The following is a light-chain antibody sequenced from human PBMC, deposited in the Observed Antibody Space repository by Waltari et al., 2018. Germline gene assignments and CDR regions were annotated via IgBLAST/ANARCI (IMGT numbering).Light chain of an antibody. CDR3: QVWDAKTDPGV. CDR2: SYN. CDR1: NIESKS. J-gene: IGLJ1*01. Sequence: SYVLTQPPSVSVAPGETARITCGGNNIESKSVNWYRQRPGQAPVVVISSYNDRASWIPEVFAGSNSGNTATLTISRVEAGDEADYYCQVWDAKTDPGVFGTGTEVTVL. V-gene: IGLV3-21*01.